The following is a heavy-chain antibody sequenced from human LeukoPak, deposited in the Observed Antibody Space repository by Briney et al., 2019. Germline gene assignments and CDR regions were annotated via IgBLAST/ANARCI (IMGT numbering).Heavy chain of an antibody. CDR3: AKVGDGQRINWFDP. Sequence: TGGSLRLSCAASGFTFSSYAMSWVRQAPGKGLEWVSAISGSGGSTYYADSVKGRFTISRDNSKNTLYLQMNSLRAEDTAVYYCAKVGDGQRINWFDPWGQGTLVTVSS. V-gene: IGHV3-23*01. J-gene: IGHJ5*02. D-gene: IGHD1-26*01. CDR1: GFTFSSYA. CDR2: ISGSGGST.